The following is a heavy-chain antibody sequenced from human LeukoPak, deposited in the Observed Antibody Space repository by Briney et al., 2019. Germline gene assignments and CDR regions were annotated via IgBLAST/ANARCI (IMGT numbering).Heavy chain of an antibody. CDR1: GFTFTNYW. J-gene: IGHJ5*02. CDR3: ARDRTEDIVVVVAATGVFDP. D-gene: IGHD2-15*01. CDR2: IRQDGTAT. V-gene: IGHV3-7*01. Sequence: GGSLRLSCEASGFTFTNYWMSWVRQAPGKGLEWVANIRQDGTATYYVDSVKGRFTISRDNAKNSLYLQMNSLRAEDTAVYYCARDRTEDIVVVVAATGVFDPWGQGTLVTVSS.